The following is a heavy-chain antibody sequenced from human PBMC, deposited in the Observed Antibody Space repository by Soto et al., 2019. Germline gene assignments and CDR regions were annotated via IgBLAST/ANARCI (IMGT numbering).Heavy chain of an antibody. J-gene: IGHJ5*02. CDR1: GYTFTSYY. CDR3: ARENTVTTSWFDP. D-gene: IGHD4-4*01. CDR2: INPSDGST. Sequence: QVQLVQSGAEVKKPGASVKVSCKASGYTFTSYYMHWVRQAPGQGLEWMGIINPSDGSTSYAQKFQGRVTMTRDTSTSTVYMELSSLRSEDTAVYYCARENTVTTSWFDPWGQGTLVTVSS. V-gene: IGHV1-46*01.